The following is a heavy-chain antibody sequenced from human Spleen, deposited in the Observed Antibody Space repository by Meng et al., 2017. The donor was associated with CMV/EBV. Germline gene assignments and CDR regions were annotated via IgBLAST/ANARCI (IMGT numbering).Heavy chain of an antibody. CDR3: ARDHCSNKVCYDGAFDI. CDR1: GYMFISYG. V-gene: IGHV1-18*01. D-gene: IGHD2-2*01. CDR2: INPYNGNT. Sequence: ASVKVSCKASGYMFISYGFSWVRQAPGQGLEWMGWINPYNGNTNSAQNFQGRVTLTTDTSTSTAYLELRSLRSDDTAVYYCARDHCSNKVCYDGAFDIWGHGTMVTVSS. J-gene: IGHJ3*02.